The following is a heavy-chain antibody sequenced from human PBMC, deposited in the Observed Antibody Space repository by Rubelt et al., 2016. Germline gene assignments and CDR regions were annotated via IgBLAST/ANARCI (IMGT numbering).Heavy chain of an antibody. CDR2: IQSKTDGGAT. Sequence: EVQLVESGGGLVQPGGSLRLSCAASGFTVSSNYMSWVRQAPGKGLEWVGRIQSKTDGGATDYAAPVKGRITISRDDSKHTLYLQMNSLKTEDTAVYYCTTDRYYYDSSGFPWFDPWGQGTLVTVSS. V-gene: IGHV3-15*01. J-gene: IGHJ5*02. D-gene: IGHD3-22*01. CDR1: GFTVSSNY. CDR3: TTDRYYYDSSGFPWFDP.